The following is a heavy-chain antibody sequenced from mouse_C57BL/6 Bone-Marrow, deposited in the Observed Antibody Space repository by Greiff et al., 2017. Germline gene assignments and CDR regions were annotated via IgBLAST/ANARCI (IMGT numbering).Heavy chain of an antibody. CDR1: GYTFTSYW. V-gene: IGHV1-55*01. J-gene: IGHJ2*01. CDR2: IYPGSGST. CDR3: ARYGGTYYSNYDVDY. Sequence: VQLQQSGAELVKPGASVKMSCKASGYTFTSYWITWVKQRPGQGLEWIGDIYPGSGSTNYNEKFKGKATLTVDTSSSTAYMQLSSLTSEDSAVYYGARYGGTYYSNYDVDYWGRGTTLTVSS. D-gene: IGHD2-5*01.